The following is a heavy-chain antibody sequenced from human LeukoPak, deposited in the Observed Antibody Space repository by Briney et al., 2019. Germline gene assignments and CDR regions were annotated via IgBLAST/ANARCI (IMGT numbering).Heavy chain of an antibody. Sequence: GGSLCLSCAASGFTVSCNYMSWVRQAPGKGLEWVSLIYSGGSTYYADSVKGRFTISRDNSKNTLYLQMDSLRAEDTAVYYCARETGSSFLDYWGQGTLVTVSS. J-gene: IGHJ4*02. CDR3: ARETGSSFLDY. CDR1: GFTVSCNY. V-gene: IGHV3-66*01. CDR2: IYSGGST. D-gene: IGHD6-13*01.